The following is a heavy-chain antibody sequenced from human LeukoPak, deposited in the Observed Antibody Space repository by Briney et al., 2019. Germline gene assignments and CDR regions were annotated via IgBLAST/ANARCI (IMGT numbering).Heavy chain of an antibody. CDR1: GFTFSSYS. CDR2: ISSSSSYI. J-gene: IGHJ6*02. D-gene: IGHD2-2*01. CDR3: AREGDIVVVPAALDV. V-gene: IGHV3-21*01. Sequence: GGSLRLSCAASGFTFSSYSMNWVRQAPGKGLEWVSPISSSSSYIYYADSVKGRFTISRDNAKNSLYLQMNSLRAEDTAVYYCAREGDIVVVPAALDVWGQGTTVTVSS.